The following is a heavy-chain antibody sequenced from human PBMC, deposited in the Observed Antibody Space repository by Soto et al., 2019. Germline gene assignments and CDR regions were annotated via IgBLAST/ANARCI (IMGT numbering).Heavy chain of an antibody. J-gene: IGHJ4*02. D-gene: IGHD5-18*01. CDR3: ARDLHSGYSYGWDFDY. CDR1: GGSISSSNYY. CDR2: IYYSGST. Sequence: PSETLSLTCTVSGGSISSSNYYWGWIRQPPGKGLEWIGSIYYSGSTYYNPSLKSRVTISVDTSKNQFSLKLSSVTAADTAVYYCARDLHSGYSYGWDFDYWGQGILVTVSS. V-gene: IGHV4-39*01.